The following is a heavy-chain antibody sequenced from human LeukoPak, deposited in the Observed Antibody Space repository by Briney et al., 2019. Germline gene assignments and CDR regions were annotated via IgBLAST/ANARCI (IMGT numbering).Heavy chain of an antibody. D-gene: IGHD3-3*01. J-gene: IGHJ2*01. CDR1: GGSISSYY. CDR2: IYYSGST. CDR3: ARAGVVSNPNSYWYFDR. Sequence: PSETLSLTCTVSGGSISSYYWSWIRPPHGNGLEWIGNIYYSGSTNYKPSLESRVTISVDTSKTQFSLKLSSVTAADTAVYYCARAGVVSNPNSYWYFDRWGRGTLVTVSS. V-gene: IGHV4-59*01.